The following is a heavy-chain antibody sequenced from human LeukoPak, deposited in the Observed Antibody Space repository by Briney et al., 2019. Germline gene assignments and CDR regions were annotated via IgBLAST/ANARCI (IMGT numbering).Heavy chain of an antibody. D-gene: IGHD3-10*01. J-gene: IGHJ5*02. CDR2: INPSGGST. CDR3: AREPYLLWFGESRNWFDP. V-gene: IGHV1-46*01. Sequence: ASVKVSCKASGYTFTNYYMHWARQAPGQGLEWMGIINPSGGSTNYAQKFQGRVTMTRDTSTSTVYMELSSLRSEDTAVYYCAREPYLLWFGESRNWFDPWGQGTLVTVSS. CDR1: GYTFTNYY.